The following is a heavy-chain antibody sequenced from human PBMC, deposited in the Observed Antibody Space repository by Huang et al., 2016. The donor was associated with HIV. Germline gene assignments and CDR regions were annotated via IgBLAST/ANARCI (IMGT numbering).Heavy chain of an antibody. Sequence: QVQLVQSRAEVKKPGASVKVSCKVSEYTLTELSLHWLRQPPGKGLEWMGGFDPEIGETIDAQKFQGRVTMTEDTATETAFMELSGLRPEDTAVYYCATGFDVFFDFWGQGTLVTVSS. D-gene: IGHD3-9*01. CDR3: ATGFDVFFDF. CDR2: FDPEIGET. CDR1: EYTLTELS. J-gene: IGHJ4*02. V-gene: IGHV1-24*01.